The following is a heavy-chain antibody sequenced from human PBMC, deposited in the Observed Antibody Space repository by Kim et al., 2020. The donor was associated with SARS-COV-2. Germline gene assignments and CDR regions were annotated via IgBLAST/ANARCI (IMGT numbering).Heavy chain of an antibody. D-gene: IGHD1-26*01. Sequence: ASVKVSCKASGYTFRNFYMYWVRQAPGQGLEWMGIINPSGDSTSYAQKFQGRLTMTKDTSTSTLYMELSSLTSEDTAVYYCARDVGDGVSKWVGWFDPWGQGALVSVPS. CDR2: INPSGDST. J-gene: IGHJ5*02. CDR3: ARDVGDGVSKWVGWFDP. CDR1: GYTFRNFY. V-gene: IGHV1-46*01.